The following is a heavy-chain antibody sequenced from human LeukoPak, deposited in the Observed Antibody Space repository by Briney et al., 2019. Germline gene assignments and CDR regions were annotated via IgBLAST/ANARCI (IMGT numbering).Heavy chain of an antibody. Sequence: ASVKVSCKASGYTFTGYYMHWVRQAPGQGLEWMGWINPNSGGTNYQGRATMTRDTSISTAYMKLSRLRSDDTALYYCARDLGGLSGDYWGQGTLVTVSS. J-gene: IGHJ4*02. CDR2: INPNSGGT. V-gene: IGHV1-2*02. CDR1: GYTFTGYY. CDR3: ARDLGGLSGDY. D-gene: IGHD1-26*01.